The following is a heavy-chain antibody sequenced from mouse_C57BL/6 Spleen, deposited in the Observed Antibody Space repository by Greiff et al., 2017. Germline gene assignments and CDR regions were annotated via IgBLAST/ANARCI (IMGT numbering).Heavy chain of an antibody. V-gene: IGHV1-54*01. CDR1: GYAFTNYL. D-gene: IGHD3-2*02. CDR2: INPGSGGT. CDR3: ARSSSGYAWFAY. Sequence: QVQLQQSGAELVRPGTSVKVSCKASGYAFTNYLIEWVKQRPGQGLEWIGVINPGSGGTNYNEKFKGKATLTADKSSSTAYMQLSSLTSEDSAVXFCARSSSGYAWFAYWGQGTLVTVSA. J-gene: IGHJ3*01.